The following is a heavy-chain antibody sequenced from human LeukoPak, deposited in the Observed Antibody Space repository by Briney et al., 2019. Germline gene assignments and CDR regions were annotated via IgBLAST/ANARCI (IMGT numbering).Heavy chain of an antibody. D-gene: IGHD4-23*01. CDR2: ISYDGSNK. V-gene: IGHV3-30*04. Sequence: GGSLRLSCAASGFTFSSYAMHWVRQAPGKGLEWVAVISYDGSNKYYADSVKGRFTISRDNSKNTLYLQMNSLRAEDTAVYYCAKALRWPRYYYYMDVWGKGTTVTISS. CDR3: AKALRWPRYYYYMDV. CDR1: GFTFSSYA. J-gene: IGHJ6*03.